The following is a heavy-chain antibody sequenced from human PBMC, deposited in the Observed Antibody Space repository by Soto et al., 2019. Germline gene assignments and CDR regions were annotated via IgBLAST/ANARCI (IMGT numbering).Heavy chain of an antibody. CDR3: ARNGALDY. V-gene: IGHV4-30-4*01. J-gene: IGHJ4*02. CDR2: ILYSGTT. CDR1: GGSISSGDYY. D-gene: IGHD2-8*01. Sequence: QVQLQESGPGLVKPSQTLSLTCTVSGGSISSGDYYWSWIRQPPGKGLEWIGYILYSGTTNYNPSFERRLTISVDTSKNQFSLKLTSVTAADTAVYYCARNGALDYWGRGTLVTVSS.